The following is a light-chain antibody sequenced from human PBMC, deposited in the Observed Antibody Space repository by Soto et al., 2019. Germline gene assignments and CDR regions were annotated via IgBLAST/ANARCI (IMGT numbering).Light chain of an antibody. CDR1: QTTSSW. CDR3: QQYNNFPFT. Sequence: DIQMTQSPSTLSASVGDRVIITCRASQTTSSWLAWYQQKPGRAPNLLIYDTSTLQSGVPSRFSGSGSGTEFTLTISSLQPDDFATYYCQQYNNFPFTFGQGTKVDIK. J-gene: IGKJ2*01. CDR2: DTS. V-gene: IGKV1-5*01.